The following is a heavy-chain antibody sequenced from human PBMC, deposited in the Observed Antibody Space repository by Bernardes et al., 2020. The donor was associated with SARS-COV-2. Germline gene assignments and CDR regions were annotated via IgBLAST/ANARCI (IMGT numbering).Heavy chain of an antibody. J-gene: IGHJ4*02. CDR3: AKMWGFYSRFDY. Sequence: GGSLRLSCAASGFTFGDHAMHWVRQAPGKGLEWVSGISWNSGSIHYADSVKGRFTISRDNAKNSLYLQMNSLRAEDTAVYYCAKMWGFYSRFDYWGQGTLVTVSS. CDR2: ISWNSGSI. D-gene: IGHD6-13*01. CDR1: GFTFGDHA. V-gene: IGHV3-9*01.